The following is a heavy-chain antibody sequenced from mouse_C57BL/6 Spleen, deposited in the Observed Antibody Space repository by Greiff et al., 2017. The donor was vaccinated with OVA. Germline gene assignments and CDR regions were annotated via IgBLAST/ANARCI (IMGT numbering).Heavy chain of an antibody. J-gene: IGHJ2*01. Sequence: EVQLVESGGGLVKPGGSLKLSCAASGFTFSSYAMSWVRQTPEKRLEWVATISDGGSYTYYPDNVKGRFTISRDNTNNNLYLQTGHLKSEDTAMYYCARDSYWGQGTTLTVSS. CDR3: ARDSY. CDR2: ISDGGSYT. V-gene: IGHV5-4*01. CDR1: GFTFSSYA.